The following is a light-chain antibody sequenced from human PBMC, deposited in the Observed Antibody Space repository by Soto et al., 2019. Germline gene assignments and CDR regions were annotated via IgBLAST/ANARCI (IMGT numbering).Light chain of an antibody. CDR3: QQYRT. CDR2: GAS. Sequence: EIVLTQSPGTLSLSPGERATLSCRASQSVSSSYLAWYQQKPGQAPRLLIYGASSRATGIPDRFSGSGSGTDFTITISRLEPGDFAVYYCQQYRTFGGGTKVEIK. J-gene: IGKJ4*01. V-gene: IGKV3-20*01. CDR1: QSVSSSY.